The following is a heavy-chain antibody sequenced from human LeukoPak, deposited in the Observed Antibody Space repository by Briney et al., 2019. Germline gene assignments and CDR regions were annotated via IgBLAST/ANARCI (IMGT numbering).Heavy chain of an antibody. CDR3: VTGSGKSYHDFWSGQIYYYYYYMDV. J-gene: IGHJ6*03. Sequence: GASVKVSCKASGYTFTSYDINWVRQATGQGLEWMGWMNPNSGNTGYAQKFQGRVTMTRNTSISTAYMELSSLRSEDTAVYYCVTGSGKSYHDFWSGQIYYYYYYMDVWGKGTTVTVSS. CDR2: MNPNSGNT. V-gene: IGHV1-8*01. CDR1: GYTFTSYD. D-gene: IGHD3-3*01.